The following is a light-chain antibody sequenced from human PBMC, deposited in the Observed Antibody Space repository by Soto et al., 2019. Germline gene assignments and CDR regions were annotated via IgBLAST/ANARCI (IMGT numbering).Light chain of an antibody. CDR3: QQFSSYPLT. V-gene: IGKV3-15*01. CDR2: GAS. CDR1: KNVNSN. Sequence: EIVRTQSPVTLSLSPVERATLSCRARKNVNSNLDWYLQKPGQPPRLLIYGASTRATGLPDRFSGSGSGTDFTLTISRLEAEDFAVYYCQQFSSYPLTFGGGTKVDIK. J-gene: IGKJ4*01.